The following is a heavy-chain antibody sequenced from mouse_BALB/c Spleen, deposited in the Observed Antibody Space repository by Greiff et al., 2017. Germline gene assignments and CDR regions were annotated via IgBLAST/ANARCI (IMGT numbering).Heavy chain of an antibody. D-gene: IGHD3-1*01. V-gene: IGHV1S137*01. CDR3: ARSSSGYVAY. Sequence: QVQLKQSGAELVRPGVSVKISCKGSGYTFTDYAMHWVKQSHAKSLEWIGVISTYYGDASYNQKFKGKATMTVDKSSSTAYMELARLTSEDSAIYYCARSSSGYVAYWGQGTLVTVSA. CDR2: ISTYYGDA. J-gene: IGHJ3*01. CDR1: GYTFTDYA.